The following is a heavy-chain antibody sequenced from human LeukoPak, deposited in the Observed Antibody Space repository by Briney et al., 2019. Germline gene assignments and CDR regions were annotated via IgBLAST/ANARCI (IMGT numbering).Heavy chain of an antibody. Sequence: PGGSLRLSRAASGFTFSSYAMSWVRQAPGKGLEWVSAISGSGGSTYYADSVKGRFTISRDNSKNTLYLQMNSLRAEDTAVYYCAKDSQYSYGGLDYWGQGTLVTVSS. J-gene: IGHJ4*02. V-gene: IGHV3-23*01. CDR1: GFTFSSYA. CDR3: AKDSQYSYGGLDY. CDR2: ISGSGGST. D-gene: IGHD5-18*01.